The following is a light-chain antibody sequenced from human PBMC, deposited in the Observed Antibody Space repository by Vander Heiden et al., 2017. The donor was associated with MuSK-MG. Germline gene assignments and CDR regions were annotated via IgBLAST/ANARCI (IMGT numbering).Light chain of an antibody. J-gene: IGKJ3*01. V-gene: IGKV1-39*01. Sequence: DIQTTQSQSSLSASVGDRVTITCQTSQNINKALNWYQQKPGTAPKLLIFFASNLQSGVPSRFSGSGSGTDFTLTISSLQPEDCATYYCQQQYNTPFTFGPGTKVNIK. CDR1: QNINKA. CDR2: FAS. CDR3: QQQYNTPFT.